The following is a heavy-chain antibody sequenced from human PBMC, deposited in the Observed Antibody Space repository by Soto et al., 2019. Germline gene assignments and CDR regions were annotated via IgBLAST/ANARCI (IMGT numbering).Heavy chain of an antibody. J-gene: IGHJ5*02. V-gene: IGHV4-59*08. CDR2: IYYSGST. D-gene: IGHD6-13*01. Sequence: SETLSLTCTVSGGSISSYYGGWFRQPPGKGLEWIGYIYYSGSTTYHPSLKSRVTISVDTSKNQFSLNLTSVTAADMAMYYCARPKTIGAAAGKGWFDPWGQGTLVTVS. CDR1: GGSISSYY. CDR3: ARPKTIGAAAGKGWFDP.